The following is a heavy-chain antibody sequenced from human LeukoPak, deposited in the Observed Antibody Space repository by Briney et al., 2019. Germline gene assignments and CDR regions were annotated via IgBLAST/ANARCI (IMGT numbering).Heavy chain of an antibody. V-gene: IGHV4-39*07. J-gene: IGHJ2*01. CDR1: GGSISSGDYY. CDR3: ARPPSIAAWYFDL. D-gene: IGHD6-6*01. CDR2: INHSGST. Sequence: SETLSLTCTVSGGSISSGDYYWSWIRQPPGKGLEWIGEINHSGSTNYNPSLKSRVTISVDTSKNQFSLKLSSVTAADTAVYYCARPPSIAAWYFDLWGRGTLVTVSS.